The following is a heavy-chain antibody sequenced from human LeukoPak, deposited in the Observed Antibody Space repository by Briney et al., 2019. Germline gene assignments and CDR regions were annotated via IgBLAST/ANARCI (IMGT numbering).Heavy chain of an antibody. CDR2: ISKNGGST. CDR1: GVTFNSDT. V-gene: IGHV3-64*01. Sequence: GGSLRLSCVASGVTFNSDTTHWVRQAPGKGLEYVSGISKNGGSTFYVNSVKSRFTISRDNSKNALYLQMGSLRGDDTAVYYCARHRDYDGAYYYYHMDVWGKGTTVTVSS. D-gene: IGHD3-10*01. CDR3: ARHRDYDGAYYYYHMDV. J-gene: IGHJ6*03.